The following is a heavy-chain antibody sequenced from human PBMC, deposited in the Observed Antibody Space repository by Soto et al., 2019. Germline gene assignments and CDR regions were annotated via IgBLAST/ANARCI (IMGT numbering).Heavy chain of an antibody. CDR1: GYSFTSYW. CDR2: IDPSDSYT. CDR3: ARQHLNSSSWYPWFDP. Sequence: GGSLKISCKGSGYSFTSYWISWVRQMPGKGLEWMGRIDPSDSYTNYSPSFQGHVTISADKSISTAYLQWSSLKASDTAMYYCARQHLNSSSWYPWFDPWGQGTLVTVSS. V-gene: IGHV5-10-1*01. D-gene: IGHD6-13*01. J-gene: IGHJ5*02.